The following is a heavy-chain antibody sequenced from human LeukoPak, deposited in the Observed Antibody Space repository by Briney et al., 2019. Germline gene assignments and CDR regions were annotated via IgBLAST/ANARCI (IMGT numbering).Heavy chain of an antibody. Sequence: GGSLRLSCAASGFTFSSYWMHWVRQAPGKGLVWVSRINSDGISTSYADSVKGRFTISRDNAKNTLYVQMNSLRAEDTAVYYCARDLNGHYLNCWGQGTLVTVSS. CDR1: GFTFSSYW. V-gene: IGHV3-74*01. J-gene: IGHJ4*02. CDR3: ARDLNGHYLNC. D-gene: IGHD2-8*01. CDR2: INSDGIST.